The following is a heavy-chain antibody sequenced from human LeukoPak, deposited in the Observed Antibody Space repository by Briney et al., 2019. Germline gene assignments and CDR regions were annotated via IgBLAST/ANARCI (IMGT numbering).Heavy chain of an antibody. CDR2: IHYSGST. Sequence: SETLSLTCTVSGGSISSYYWSWIRQPPGKGLEWIGFIHYSGSTNYNPSLKSPVTISVDTSTNQFSLKLRSVTAADTAVDYCSRVTGYMIEDYYVYWSQAILIAVSS. CDR1: GGSISSYY. J-gene: IGHJ4*02. V-gene: IGHV4-59*01. CDR3: SRVTGYMIEDYYVY. D-gene: IGHD3-9*01.